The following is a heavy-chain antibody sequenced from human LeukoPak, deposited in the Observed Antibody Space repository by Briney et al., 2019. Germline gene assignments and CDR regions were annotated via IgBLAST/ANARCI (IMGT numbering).Heavy chain of an antibody. V-gene: IGHV4-59*12. CDR2: IYYSGST. D-gene: IGHD3-3*01. Sequence: SETLSLTCTVSGGSISSYYWSWIRQPPGKGLEWIGYIYYSGSTNYNPSLKSRVTISVDRSKNQFSLKLSSVTAADTAVYYCARAVTIFGVVTTYNWFDPWGQGTLVTVSS. J-gene: IGHJ5*02. CDR1: GGSISSYY. CDR3: ARAVTIFGVVTTYNWFDP.